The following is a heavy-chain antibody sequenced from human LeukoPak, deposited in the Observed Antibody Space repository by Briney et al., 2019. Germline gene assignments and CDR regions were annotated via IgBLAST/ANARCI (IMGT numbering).Heavy chain of an antibody. CDR2: ISGSGGST. CDR3: AKDRNPYGDYVDDAFDI. J-gene: IGHJ3*02. V-gene: IGHV3-23*01. CDR1: GFTFSSYA. Sequence: PGGSLRLSCAASGFTFSSYAMSWVRQAPGNGLEWVSAISGSGGSTYYADSVKGRFTISRDNSKNTLYLQMNSLRAEDTAVYYCAKDRNPYGDYVDDAFDIWGQGTMVTVSS. D-gene: IGHD4-17*01.